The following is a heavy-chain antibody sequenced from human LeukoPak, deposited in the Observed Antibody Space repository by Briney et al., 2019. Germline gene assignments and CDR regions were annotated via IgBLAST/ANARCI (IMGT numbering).Heavy chain of an antibody. CDR3: ARGLDSSSWFGLGI. CDR1: GGTFSSYA. Sequence: GASVKVSCKASGGTFSSYAISWVRQAPGQGLEWMGGIIPIFGTANYAQKFQGRVTITTDESTSTAYMELSSLRSEETAVYYCARGLDSSSWFGLGIWGQGTMVTVSS. V-gene: IGHV1-69*05. J-gene: IGHJ3*02. CDR2: IIPIFGTA. D-gene: IGHD6-13*01.